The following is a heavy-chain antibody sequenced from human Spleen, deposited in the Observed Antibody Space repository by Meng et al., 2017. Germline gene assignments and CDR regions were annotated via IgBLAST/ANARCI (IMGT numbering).Heavy chain of an antibody. V-gene: IGHV1-3*01. CDR1: EYTFTSYA. Sequence: QVQLVQSGAEVKKPGASVKVSCKASEYTFTSYAMHWVRQAPGQRLEWMGWINAGNGDTKYSQKFQGRVTITRGTSASTAYMELSSLRSEDTAVYYCARQLTLTKDFDYWGQGTLVTVSS. D-gene: IGHD5-24*01. J-gene: IGHJ4*02. CDR3: ARQLTLTKDFDY. CDR2: INAGNGDT.